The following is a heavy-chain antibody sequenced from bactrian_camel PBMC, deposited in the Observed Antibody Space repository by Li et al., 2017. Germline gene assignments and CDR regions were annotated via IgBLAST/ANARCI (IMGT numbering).Heavy chain of an antibody. V-gene: IGHV3S1*01. CDR3: AARATPFFVRSLLTSMFNI. CDR2: IDTGDGST. CDR1: GGTYNSYRSYC. J-gene: IGHJ4*01. Sequence: HVQLVESGGGSVQAGGSLRLSCEVSGGTYNSYRSYCMAWFRQAPGQEREGVAAIDTGDGSTYYLNSVEGRFTISHDNAKNTLYLQMNSLKPEDTAIYYCAARATPFFVRSLLTSMFNIWGQGTQVTVS. D-gene: IGHD2*01.